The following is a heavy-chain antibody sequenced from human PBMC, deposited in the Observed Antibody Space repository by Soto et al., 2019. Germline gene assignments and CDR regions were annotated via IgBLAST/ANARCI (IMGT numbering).Heavy chain of an antibody. D-gene: IGHD2-8*01. Sequence: PGGSLRLSCAASGLIFSNYKMHWVRQAPGKGLVWVSRISTDGSITDYADSVKGRFTVSRDNDKNTLYLQMNSLRVDDTAVYYCARDTNGLHYWGQGTLVTVSS. J-gene: IGHJ4*02. CDR1: GLIFSNYK. V-gene: IGHV3-74*01. CDR3: ARDTNGLHY. CDR2: ISTDGSIT.